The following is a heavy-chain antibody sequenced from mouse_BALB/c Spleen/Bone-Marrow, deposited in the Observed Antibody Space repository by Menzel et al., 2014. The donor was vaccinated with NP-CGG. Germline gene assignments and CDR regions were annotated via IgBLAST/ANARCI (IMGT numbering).Heavy chain of an antibody. D-gene: IGHD2-4*01. Sequence: HWVKQRPEQGLEWIGRIDPADGSTKYDPKFQGKATITADTSSNTAYLQLSSLTSEDTAVYYCAMITTGAWFAYWGQGTLVTVSA. J-gene: IGHJ3*01. CDR2: IDPADGST. CDR3: AMITTGAWFAY. V-gene: IGHV14-3*02.